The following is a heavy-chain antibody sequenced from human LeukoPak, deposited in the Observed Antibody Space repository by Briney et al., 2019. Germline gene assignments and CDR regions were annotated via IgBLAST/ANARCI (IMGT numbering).Heavy chain of an antibody. V-gene: IGHV3-7*01. Sequence: GGSLRLSCAASGFTFSSYWMSWVRQAPGKGLEWVASIEQDGSEKYYVDSVKGRFTISRDNPKNSLYLQMNSLRAEDTAVYYCARRGSYQNWFDPWGQGTLVIVSS. D-gene: IGHD3-16*01. CDR3: ARRGSYQNWFDP. CDR2: IEQDGSEK. CDR1: GFTFSSYW. J-gene: IGHJ5*02.